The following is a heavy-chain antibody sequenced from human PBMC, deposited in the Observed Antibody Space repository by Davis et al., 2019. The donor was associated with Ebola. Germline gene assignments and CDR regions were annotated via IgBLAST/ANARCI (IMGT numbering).Heavy chain of an antibody. CDR3: ARYEHGEDALDI. D-gene: IGHD1/OR15-1a*01. CDR1: GYSFTGYY. Sequence: ASVKVSCKASGYSFTGYYIQWVRQAPGQGLEWLGWINPKSGATKYAQKFQAWVAMTRDTSINTAYMGLSSLRSDDTAVYYCARYEHGEDALDIWGQGTMVTVSS. J-gene: IGHJ3*02. V-gene: IGHV1-2*04. CDR2: INPKSGAT.